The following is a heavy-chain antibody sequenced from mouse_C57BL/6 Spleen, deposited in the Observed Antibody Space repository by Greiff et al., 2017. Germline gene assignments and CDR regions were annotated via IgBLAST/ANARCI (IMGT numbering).Heavy chain of an antibody. CDR3: ARSHGSSTDYYAMDY. CDR1: GYSFTGYF. CDR2: INPYNGDT. V-gene: IGHV1-20*01. D-gene: IGHD1-1*01. Sequence: EVQLVESGPELVKPGDSVKISCKASGYSFTGYFMNWVMQSHGKSLEWIGRINPYNGDTFYNQKFKGKATLTVDKSSSTAHMELRSLTSEDSAVYYCARSHGSSTDYYAMDYWGQGTSVTVSS. J-gene: IGHJ4*01.